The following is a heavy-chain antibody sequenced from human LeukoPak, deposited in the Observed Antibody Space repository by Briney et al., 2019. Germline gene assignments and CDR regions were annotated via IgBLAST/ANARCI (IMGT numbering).Heavy chain of an antibody. CDR3: ARDGRGHWDTRIWYLGNWFDP. Sequence: ASVKVSCKASGYTFTSYGISWVRQAPGQGLEWMGWISAYNGNTNYAQELQGRVTLTTDTSTSTAYMDLRSLRSDDTAVYYCARDGRGHWDTRIWYLGNWFDPWGQGTLVTVSS. CDR2: ISAYNGNT. J-gene: IGHJ5*02. D-gene: IGHD6-13*01. CDR1: GYTFTSYG. V-gene: IGHV1-18*01.